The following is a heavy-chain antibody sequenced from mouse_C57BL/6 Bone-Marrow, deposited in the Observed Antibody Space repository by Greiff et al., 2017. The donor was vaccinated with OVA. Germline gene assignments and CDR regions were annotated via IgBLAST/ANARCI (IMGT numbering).Heavy chain of an antibody. J-gene: IGHJ3*01. CDR2: IYPGGGYT. CDR3: AVYYYGSSPWFAY. CDR1: GYTFTNYW. D-gene: IGHD1-1*01. Sequence: QVQLKQSGAELARPGASVKLSCKASGYTFTNYWIGWAKQRPGHGLEWIGDIYPGGGYTNYNEKFKGKATLTADKSSSTAYMQFSSLTSEDSAIYYCAVYYYGSSPWFAYWGQGTLVTVSA. V-gene: IGHV1-63*01.